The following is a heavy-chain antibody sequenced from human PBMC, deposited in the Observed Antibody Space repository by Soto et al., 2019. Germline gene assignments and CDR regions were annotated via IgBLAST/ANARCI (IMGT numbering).Heavy chain of an antibody. V-gene: IGHV6-1*01. CDR1: GDSVSSNSVT. D-gene: IGHD3-16*02. CDR3: AREILADNYDYVXGSYRQSYYYYYYGMDV. Sequence: SQTLSLTCAISGDSVSSNSVTWNWIRQSPSRGIEWLGRTYYRAQWYNDYGVSVKSRITINQDTYENQFSLQLNSVTPEDTAVYYCAREILADNYDYVXGSYRQSYYYYYYGMDVWGQGTTVTVSS. J-gene: IGHJ6*02. CDR2: TYYRAQWYN.